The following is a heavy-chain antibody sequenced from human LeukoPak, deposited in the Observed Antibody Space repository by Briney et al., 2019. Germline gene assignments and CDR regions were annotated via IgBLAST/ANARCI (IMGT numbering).Heavy chain of an antibody. CDR3: ARIGSCSGGRSPDACDI. D-gene: IGHD2-15*01. Sequence: GGSLRLSCAASGFTFSSYEMNWVRQAPGKGLEWVSYISSSGNSIYYADSVKGRFTISRDNSKNKLYLQMNSLRAEDTAVYNCARIGSCSGGRSPDACDIWGEGKMVTISS. V-gene: IGHV3-48*03. CDR1: GFTFSSYE. CDR2: ISSSGNSI. J-gene: IGHJ3*02.